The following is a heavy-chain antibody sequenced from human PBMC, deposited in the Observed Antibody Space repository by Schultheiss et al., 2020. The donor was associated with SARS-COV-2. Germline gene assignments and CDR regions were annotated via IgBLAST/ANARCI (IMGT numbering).Heavy chain of an antibody. D-gene: IGHD5-24*01. CDR3: AKVLRPLSQGGYNSLGEDGMDV. J-gene: IGHJ6*02. Sequence: GGSLRLSCAASGFTFSSYAMHWVRQAPGKGLEWVSYISSGGSTIYYADSVKGRFTISRDTSKNTLYLQMNTLRVEDTAVYYCAKVLRPLSQGGYNSLGEDGMDVWGQGTTVTVSS. V-gene: IGHV3-48*01. CDR1: GFTFSSYA. CDR2: ISSGGSTI.